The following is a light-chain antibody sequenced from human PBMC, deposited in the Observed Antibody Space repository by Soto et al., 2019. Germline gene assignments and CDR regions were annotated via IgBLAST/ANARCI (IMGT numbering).Light chain of an antibody. CDR1: SGHSSYT. CDR3: QTWATGIRV. Sequence: QLVLTQSPSASASLGASVKLTCTLNSGHSSYTIAWHQQQPEKGPRYLMKVNSDGSHTKGDGIPDRFAGSSSGAERYLTISSLQSEDEADYYCQTWATGIRVFGGGTQLTVL. CDR2: VNSDGSH. J-gene: IGLJ7*01. V-gene: IGLV4-69*01.